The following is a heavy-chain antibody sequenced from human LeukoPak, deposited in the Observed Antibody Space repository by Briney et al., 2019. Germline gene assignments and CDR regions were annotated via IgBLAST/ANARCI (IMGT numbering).Heavy chain of an antibody. CDR2: IFYSGDT. CDR3: AREHIASRFDY. D-gene: IGHD6-6*01. J-gene: IGHJ4*02. Sequence: SETLSLTCNVSGDSISANRYYWGWIRQPPGKGLEWIGNIFYSGDTYYKSSLRSRVIISLDTSKNQFSLKLTSVTAADTAVYYCAREHIASRFDYWGQGTLVTVSS. CDR1: GDSISANRYY. V-gene: IGHV4-39*07.